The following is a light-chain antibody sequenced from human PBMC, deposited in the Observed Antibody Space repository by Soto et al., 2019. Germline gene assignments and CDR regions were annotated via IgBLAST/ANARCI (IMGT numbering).Light chain of an antibody. CDR3: QQYCSYSPWT. CDR2: KAS. V-gene: IGKV1-5*03. Sequence: DIQMTQSPSTLSASVGDRVTITCRASQSIGSWLAWYQQKPGKAPKLLIYKASSLESGVPSRFSGSGSGTEFILTISSLQPDDVASYYCQQYCSYSPWTFGQGTKVEIK. J-gene: IGKJ1*01. CDR1: QSIGSW.